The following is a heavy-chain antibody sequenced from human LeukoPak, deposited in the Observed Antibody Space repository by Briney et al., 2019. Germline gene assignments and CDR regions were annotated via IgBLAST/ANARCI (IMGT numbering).Heavy chain of an antibody. CDR3: ARVLHAPKFIDS. D-gene: IGHD2-8*01. V-gene: IGHV4-38-2*02. CDR1: GSSITSTYY. CDR2: VFQLQTVRS. Sequence: SETLSLTCTVSGSSITSTYYWAWFRQPPGKGLEWIATVFQLQTVRSFYNKSLESRVTMSLDTSQNQFSLNLTSVTAADTALYFCARVLHAPKFIDSWGQGTLVTVSS. J-gene: IGHJ4*02.